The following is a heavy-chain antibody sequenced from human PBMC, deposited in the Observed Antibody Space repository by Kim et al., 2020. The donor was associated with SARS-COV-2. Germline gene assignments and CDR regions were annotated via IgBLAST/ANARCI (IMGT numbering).Heavy chain of an antibody. J-gene: IGHJ3*02. CDR2: ISWNSGSI. Sequence: GGSLRLSCAASGFTFGDYAMHWVRQAPGKGLEWVSGISWNSGSIGYADSVKGRFTISRDNAKNSLYLQMNSLRAEDTALYYCAKDMRSIAARRARAFDIWGQGTMVTVSS. CDR3: AKDMRSIAARRARAFDI. D-gene: IGHD6-6*01. CDR1: GFTFGDYA. V-gene: IGHV3-9*01.